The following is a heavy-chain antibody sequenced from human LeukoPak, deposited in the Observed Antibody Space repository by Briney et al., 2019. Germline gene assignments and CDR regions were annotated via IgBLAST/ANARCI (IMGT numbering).Heavy chain of an antibody. Sequence: SETLSLTCTVSGGSISSSSYYWGWIRQPPGKGLEWIANIYYSGSTYSNPSLKSRVTISMDTSNNQFPLKLTSVTAANSAVYYCARLVPPGWFDPWGQGTLVTVSS. J-gene: IGHJ5*02. CDR3: ARLVPPGWFDP. V-gene: IGHV4-39*01. CDR2: IYYSGST. CDR1: GGSISSSSYY.